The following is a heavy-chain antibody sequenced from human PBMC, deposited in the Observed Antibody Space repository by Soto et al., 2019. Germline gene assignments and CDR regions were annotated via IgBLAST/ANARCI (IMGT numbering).Heavy chain of an antibody. J-gene: IGHJ1*01. V-gene: IGHV3-9*01. CDR3: VKDESINWYSGHFRH. Sequence: EVQLVESGGGLVQPGRSLRLSCAASGFTFDDYAMHWVRQVPGKGLEWVSGINWNSGSIGYGDSVKGRFAISRDNAKNSLHLQMNSLSAEDTAFHYCVKDESINWYSGHFRHWGQGTLVTVSS. CDR2: INWNSGSI. D-gene: IGHD6-13*01. CDR1: GFTFDDYA.